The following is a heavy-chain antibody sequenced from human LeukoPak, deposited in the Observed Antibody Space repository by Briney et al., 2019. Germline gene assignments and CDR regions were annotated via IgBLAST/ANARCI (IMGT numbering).Heavy chain of an antibody. J-gene: IGHJ4*02. CDR3: ARLGRTMSFGELLIDY. CDR2: INTNTGNP. CDR1: GYTFTSYA. Sequence: ASVRVSCKASGYTFTSYAMNWVRQAPGQGLEWMGWINTNTGNPTYAQGFTGRFVFSLDTSVSTAYLQISSLKAEDTAVYYCARLGRTMSFGELLIDYWGQGALVTVSS. V-gene: IGHV7-4-1*02. D-gene: IGHD3-10*01.